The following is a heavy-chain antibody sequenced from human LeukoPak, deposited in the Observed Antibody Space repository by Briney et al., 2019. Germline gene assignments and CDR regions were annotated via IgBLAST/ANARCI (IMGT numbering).Heavy chain of an antibody. CDR1: GGSIRSYY. CDR2: ISYTGST. J-gene: IGHJ4*02. CDR3: ARRIASSGKGFDY. V-gene: IGHV4-59*01. D-gene: IGHD6-13*01. Sequence: PSETLSLTCTVSGGSIRSYYWSWIRQAPGKGLEWIGYISYTGSTNYNPSLKSRVTISGDVSKSQFSLKPSSVTAADTAVYYCARRIASSGKGFDYWGQGTLVTVSS.